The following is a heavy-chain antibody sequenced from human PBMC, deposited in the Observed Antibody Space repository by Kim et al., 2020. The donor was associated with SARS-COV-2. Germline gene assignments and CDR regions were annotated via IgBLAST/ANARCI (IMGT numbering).Heavy chain of an antibody. CDR2: ISWDGGST. CDR3: AKDIGLSLYYFDY. Sequence: GGSLRLSCAASGFTFADYTMHWVRQAPGKGLEWVSLISWDGGSTYYADSVKGRFTISRDNSKNSLYLQMNSLRTEDTALYYCAKDIGLSLYYFDYWGQGTLVTVSS. J-gene: IGHJ4*02. D-gene: IGHD3-10*01. CDR1: GFTFADYT. V-gene: IGHV3-43*01.